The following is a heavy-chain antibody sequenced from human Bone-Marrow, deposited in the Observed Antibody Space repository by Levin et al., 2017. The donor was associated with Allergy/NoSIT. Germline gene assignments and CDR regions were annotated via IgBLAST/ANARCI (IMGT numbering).Heavy chain of an antibody. Sequence: SSETLSLTCTVSDGSISPYYWTWIRQSPGKDLEWIGFIYHTGNTNYNPSLESRVTISLDKSKNQFSLTLNSVTATDTAVYYCARQGDADGYPGFYWFDPWGQGILVTVSS. D-gene: IGHD5-24*01. CDR1: DGSISPYY. CDR3: ARQGDADGYPGFYWFDP. V-gene: IGHV4-59*08. J-gene: IGHJ5*02. CDR2: IYHTGNT.